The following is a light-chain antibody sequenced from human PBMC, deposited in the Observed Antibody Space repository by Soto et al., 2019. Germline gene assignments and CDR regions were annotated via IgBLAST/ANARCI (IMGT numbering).Light chain of an antibody. Sequence: DIQMTQSPSSLAASVGDRVTISCRASPIISTYLNWYQQKPGQVPTLLIYGASSLQSGVPSRFSASGSGTDFTLSISSLQREDFATYYCQQSYSTPHTFGQGTKLEIK. J-gene: IGKJ2*01. CDR1: PIISTY. V-gene: IGKV1-39*01. CDR2: GAS. CDR3: QQSYSTPHT.